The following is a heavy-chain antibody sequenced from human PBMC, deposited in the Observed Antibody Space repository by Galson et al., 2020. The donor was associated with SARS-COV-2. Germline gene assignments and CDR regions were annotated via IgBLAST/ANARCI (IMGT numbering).Heavy chain of an antibody. V-gene: IGHV6-1*01. Sequence: SQTLSLTCAISGDSVSTNNAAWNWIRQSPSRGLEWLGRTYYRSKWYNDHAVSVKSRININPDTAKNQFSLQLNSVTPEDTAVYYCARDKDQVFYSWGQGTMVIVSS. CDR2: TYYRSKWYN. CDR3: ARDKDQVFYS. CDR1: GDSVSTNNAA. J-gene: IGHJ4*02.